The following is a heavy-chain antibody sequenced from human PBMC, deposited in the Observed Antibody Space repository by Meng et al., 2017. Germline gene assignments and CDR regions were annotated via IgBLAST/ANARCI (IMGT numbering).Heavy chain of an antibody. CDR1: GYTFTSYG. V-gene: IGHV1-18*01. D-gene: IGHD3-10*01. Sequence: ASVKVSCKASGYTFTSYGISWVRQAPGQGLEWMGWISAYNGNTNYAQKLQGRVTMTTDTSTSTAYMELRSLRSDDTAVYYCARDPGYYGSGSYYNEGRWFDPWGQGTLVTFSS. CDR3: ARDPGYYGSGSYYNEGRWFDP. CDR2: ISAYNGNT. J-gene: IGHJ5*02.